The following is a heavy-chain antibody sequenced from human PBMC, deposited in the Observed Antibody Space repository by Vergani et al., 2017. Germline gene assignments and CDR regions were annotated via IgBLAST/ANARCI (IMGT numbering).Heavy chain of an antibody. CDR1: GFTFNQYG. CDR3: ARDLRLLYNRVDP. V-gene: IGHV3-33*01. J-gene: IGHJ5*02. Sequence: QVQLVESGGGVVQPGRSLRLSCAASGFTFNQYGMHWVRQAPGKGLEWVAVTWYDGNNKQYADSVKGRFTMSRDNSKSTMYLQMNSLRDEDTGVYYCARDLRLLYNRVDPWGQGTLVTVSS. D-gene: IGHD1-14*01. CDR2: TWYDGNNK.